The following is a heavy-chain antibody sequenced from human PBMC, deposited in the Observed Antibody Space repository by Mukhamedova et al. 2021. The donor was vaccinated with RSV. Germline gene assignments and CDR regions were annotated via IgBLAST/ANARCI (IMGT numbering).Heavy chain of an antibody. D-gene: IGHD2-8*01. V-gene: IGHV3-49*01. CDR3: TSIGACEHGVCYALDWYYGMDV. Sequence: QSTWEGSEWVSFIRGRAYGGTTEYTASVKGRFIISRDDSKSIAYLQMNTLKTEDTAVYYCTSIGACEHGVCYALDWYYGMDVWGQGTAV. J-gene: IGHJ6*02. CDR2: IRGRAYGGTT.